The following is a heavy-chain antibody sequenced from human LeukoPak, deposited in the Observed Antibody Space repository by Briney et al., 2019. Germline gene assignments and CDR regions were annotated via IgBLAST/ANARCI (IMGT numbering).Heavy chain of an antibody. V-gene: IGHV3-23*01. J-gene: IGHJ4*02. D-gene: IGHD3-22*01. CDR2: TSGSGGST. Sequence: GRSLRLSCAPAGFTSRGITMSWVRQAPGEGLEWVSATSGSGGSTYYADSVKGWFTISRDNSKNTLYLQMNSLGAEDTAVYFCAIVAYYYDSSGYDYFDYWGQGTLVTVPS. CDR3: AIVAYYYDSSGYDYFDY. CDR1: GFTSRGIT.